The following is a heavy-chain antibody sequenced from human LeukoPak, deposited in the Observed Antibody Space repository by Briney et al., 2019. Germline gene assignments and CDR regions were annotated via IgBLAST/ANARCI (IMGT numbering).Heavy chain of an antibody. CDR1: GYTFTSYD. D-gene: IGHD4-17*01. J-gene: IGHJ4*02. CDR3: ARGYYGDYFPDY. Sequence: ASVKVSCKASGYTFTSYDINWVRQATGQGLEWMGWMNPNSGNTVYAQKFQGRVTMTRNTSISTAYMELSSLRSEDTAVYYCARGYYGDYFPDYWGQGTLVTVSS. CDR2: MNPNSGNT. V-gene: IGHV1-8*01.